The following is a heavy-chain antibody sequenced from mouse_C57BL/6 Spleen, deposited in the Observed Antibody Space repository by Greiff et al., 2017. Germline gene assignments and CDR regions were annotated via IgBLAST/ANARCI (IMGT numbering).Heavy chain of an antibody. D-gene: IGHD3-1*01. V-gene: IGHV3-6*01. Sequence: EVQVVESGPGLVKPSQSLSLTCSVTGYSITSGYYWNWIRQFPGNKLEWMGYISYDGSNNYNPSLKNRISITRDTSKNQFFLKLNSVTTEDTATYYCARGEQPAWFAYWGQGTLVTVSA. J-gene: IGHJ3*01. CDR1: GYSITSGYY. CDR3: ARGEQPAWFAY. CDR2: ISYDGSN.